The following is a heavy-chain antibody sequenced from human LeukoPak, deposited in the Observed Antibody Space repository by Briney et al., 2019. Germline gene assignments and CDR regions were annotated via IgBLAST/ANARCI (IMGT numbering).Heavy chain of an antibody. CDR3: ARAGDSSSWNWFDP. D-gene: IGHD6-13*01. V-gene: IGHV3-53*01. CDR1: GFTVSNDY. Sequence: GGSLRLSCAVSGFTVSNDYMRWVRQAPGKGLEWVSIIYPGGDTYYADSVKGRFTLYIDSSKNTLHLQMNSLRAENTALYYCARAGDSSSWNWFDPWGQGTLVTVSS. J-gene: IGHJ5*02. CDR2: IYPGGDT.